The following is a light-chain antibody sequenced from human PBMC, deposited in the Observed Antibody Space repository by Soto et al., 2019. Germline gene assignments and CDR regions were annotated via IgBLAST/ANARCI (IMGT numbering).Light chain of an antibody. CDR1: SSDVGGYDY. CDR2: EVS. Sequence: QSALTQPASVSGSPGQSITISCTGTSSDVGGYDYVSWYQLHPGKAPKLMVFEVSNRPSGVSYRFSGSKSGNTASLTISGLQAEDEADYYCQSYDTTNQVFAGGTQLTVL. J-gene: IGLJ3*02. CDR3: QSYDTTNQV. V-gene: IGLV2-14*01.